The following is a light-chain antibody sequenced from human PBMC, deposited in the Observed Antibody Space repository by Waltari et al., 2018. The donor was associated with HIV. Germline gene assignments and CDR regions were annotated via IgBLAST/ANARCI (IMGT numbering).Light chain of an antibody. J-gene: IGLJ3*02. CDR1: SRDVGGYNY. V-gene: IGLV2-14*01. Sequence: QSALTQPASVSGSPGQSITISCTGTSRDVGGYNYVSWYQQHPGKAPKLMIYDVSNRPSGVSKRFSGSKSGNTASLTISGLQAEDEADYYCSSYTSSSSRRVFGGGTKLTVL. CDR3: SSYTSSSSRRV. CDR2: DVS.